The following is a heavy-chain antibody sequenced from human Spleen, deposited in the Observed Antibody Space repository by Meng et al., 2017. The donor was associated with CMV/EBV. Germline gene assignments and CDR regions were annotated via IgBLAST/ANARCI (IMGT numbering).Heavy chain of an antibody. Sequence: GSLRLSCAASGFTFSSYSMNWVRQAPGKGLEWVSSISSSSSYIYYADSVKGRFTISRDNAKNSLYLQMNSLRAEDTAVYYCARDAGPIPGEWDPWGQGTLVTVSS. CDR2: ISSSSSYI. D-gene: IGHD3-3*01. CDR1: GFTFSSYS. J-gene: IGHJ5*02. CDR3: ARDAGPIPGEWDP. V-gene: IGHV3-21*01.